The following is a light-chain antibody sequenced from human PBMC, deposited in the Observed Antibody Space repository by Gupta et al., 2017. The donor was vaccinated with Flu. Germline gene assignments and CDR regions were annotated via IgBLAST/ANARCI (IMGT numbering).Light chain of an antibody. CDR1: QSVSNY. Sequence: GDRVTITCRASQSVSNYLNWYQQKPGEAPKVLIHTASSLQSGVPSRFSGSGSGTDFTLTISSLQPEDFATYYCQQTYITPLAFGEGTKLEIK. V-gene: IGKV1-39*01. CDR3: QQTYITPLA. CDR2: TAS. J-gene: IGKJ2*01.